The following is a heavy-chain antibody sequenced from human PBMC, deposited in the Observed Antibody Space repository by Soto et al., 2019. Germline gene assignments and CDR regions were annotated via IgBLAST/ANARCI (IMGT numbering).Heavy chain of an antibody. Sequence: GASVKVSCKASGGTFSSYAISWVRQAPGQGLEWMGGIIPIFGTANYAQKFQGRVTITADESTSTAYMELSSLRSEDTAVYYCATASQLPSYYYYYGMDVWGQGTTVTVSS. V-gene: IGHV1-69*13. CDR2: IIPIFGTA. CDR3: ATASQLPSYYYYYGMDV. J-gene: IGHJ6*02. D-gene: IGHD2-2*01. CDR1: GGTFSSYA.